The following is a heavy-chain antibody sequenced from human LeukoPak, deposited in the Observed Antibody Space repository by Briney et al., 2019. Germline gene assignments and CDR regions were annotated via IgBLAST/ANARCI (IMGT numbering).Heavy chain of an antibody. D-gene: IGHD6-13*01. Sequence: SETLSLTCAVYGGSFSGYYWSWIRQPPGKGLEWIGEINHSGSTNYNPSLKSRVTISVDTSKNQFSLKLSSVTAADTAVYYCARRSGEQLVHFQHWGQGTLVTVPS. J-gene: IGHJ1*01. CDR2: INHSGST. CDR3: ARRSGEQLVHFQH. CDR1: GGSFSGYY. V-gene: IGHV4-34*01.